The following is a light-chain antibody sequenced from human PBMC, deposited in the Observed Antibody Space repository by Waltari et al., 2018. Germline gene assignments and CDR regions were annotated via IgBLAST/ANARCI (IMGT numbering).Light chain of an antibody. CDR3: TSYTSSSTYV. CDR1: SSDVGGYNY. J-gene: IGLJ1*01. CDR2: DVN. Sequence: QSALTQPASVSGSPGQSITISCTGTSSDVGGYNYVSWYQHHPGKAPKLMIYDVNKRPSWVSYLFSGSKSGNTASLTISGLQTEDEADYYCTSYTSSSTYVFGIGTKVTVL. V-gene: IGLV2-14*03.